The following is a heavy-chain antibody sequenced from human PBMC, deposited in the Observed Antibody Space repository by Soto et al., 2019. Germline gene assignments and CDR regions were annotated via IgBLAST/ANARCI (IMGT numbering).Heavy chain of an antibody. CDR3: ARGGAVSSSWYDGH. CDR1: GFTFSTYN. CDR2: SNSDGSST. V-gene: IGHV3-74*01. Sequence: EVQLAESGGGLVQPGGSLRLSWGASGFTFSTYNMHWVRQGAGKGLVWVSRSNSDGSSTRDAASVKGRCTITRDNAKNTLYLQMNRLRVEDTAIYYCARGGAVSSSWYDGHWGLGTLVTVSS. J-gene: IGHJ4*02. D-gene: IGHD6-13*01.